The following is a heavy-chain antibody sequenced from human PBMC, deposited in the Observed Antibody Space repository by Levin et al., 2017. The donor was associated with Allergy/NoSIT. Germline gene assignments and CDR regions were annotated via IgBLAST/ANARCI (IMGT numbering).Heavy chain of an antibody. CDR1: GFTFSSYS. Sequence: GGSLRLSCAASGFTFSSYSMAWVRQAPGKGLEWVSVISGSGGTTHYADSVRDRFTISRDNSKNTVFLQMNILRAEDTATYYCAKEDSSCGSDCNSLLDYWGQGTLVTVSS. CDR3: AKEDSSCGSDCNSLLDY. CDR2: ISGSGGTT. J-gene: IGHJ4*02. D-gene: IGHD2-21*02. V-gene: IGHV3-23*01.